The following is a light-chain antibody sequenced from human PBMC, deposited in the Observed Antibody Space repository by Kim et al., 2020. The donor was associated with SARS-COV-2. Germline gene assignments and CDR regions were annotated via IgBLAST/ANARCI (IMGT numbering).Light chain of an antibody. CDR3: QQYGDSWT. CDR2: HAF. J-gene: IGKJ1*01. CDR1: QTVTNNY. Sequence: EIVLTQSPGTLSLSPGESATLSCRASQTVTNNYVVWYQQKAGQAPRLVIQHAFTRAAGIPDRFSGSGSGTDFTLNISRLEPEDSAVYYCQQYGDSWTFGQGTKVDIK. V-gene: IGKV3-20*01.